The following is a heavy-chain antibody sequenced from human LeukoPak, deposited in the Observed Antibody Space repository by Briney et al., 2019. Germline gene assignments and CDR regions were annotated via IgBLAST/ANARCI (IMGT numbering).Heavy chain of an antibody. CDR2: ISGSGGST. CDR1: GFTFSSYA. D-gene: IGHD1-1*01. CDR3: AKDGYDYYYYYMDV. Sequence: GGSLRLSCAASGFTFSSYAMSWVRQAPGKGLEWVSAISGSGGSTYYADSVKGRFTISRDNSKNTLHLQMNSLRAEDTAVYYCAKDGYDYYYYYMDVWGKGTTVTVSS. J-gene: IGHJ6*03. V-gene: IGHV3-23*01.